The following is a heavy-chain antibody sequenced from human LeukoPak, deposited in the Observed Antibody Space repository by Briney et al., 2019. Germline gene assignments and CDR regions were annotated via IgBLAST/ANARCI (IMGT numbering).Heavy chain of an antibody. CDR1: GYIFTNYY. D-gene: IGHD1-1*01. CDR3: ARNSGFEYFDF. Sequence: GASVKVSCKASGYIFTNYYIHWVRQAPGQGLEWMGIINPGGGSATYAQKFQGRVTMTSDTSTSTVYMDLISLRSEDTAVYYCARNSGFEYFDFWGQGTLSPSPQ. CDR2: INPGGGSA. V-gene: IGHV1-46*01. J-gene: IGHJ4*02.